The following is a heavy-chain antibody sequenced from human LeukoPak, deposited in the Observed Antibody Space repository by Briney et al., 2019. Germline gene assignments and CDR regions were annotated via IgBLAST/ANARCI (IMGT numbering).Heavy chain of an antibody. CDR2: IDPNSGGT. CDR1: GYTFTGYY. D-gene: IGHD2-21*02. J-gene: IGHJ4*02. Sequence: GASVKVSCKASGYTFTGYYMHWVRQAPGQGLEWMGWIDPNSGGTNYAQKFQGRVTMTRDTSISTAYMELSRLRSDDTAVYYCASAYCGGDCYLPFDYWGQGTLVTVSS. V-gene: IGHV1-2*02. CDR3: ASAYCGGDCYLPFDY.